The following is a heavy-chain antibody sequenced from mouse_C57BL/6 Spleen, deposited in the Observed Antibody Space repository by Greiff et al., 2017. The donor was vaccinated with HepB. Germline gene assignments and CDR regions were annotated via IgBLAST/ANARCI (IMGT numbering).Heavy chain of an antibody. CDR1: GYSITSGYD. Sequence: EVMLVESGPGMVKPSQSLSLTCTVTGYSITSGYDWHWIRHFPGNKLEWMGYISYSGSTNYNPSLKSRISITHDTSKNHFFLKLNSVTTEDTATYYCARGAYGNPFAYWGQGTLVTVSA. CDR2: ISYSGST. V-gene: IGHV3-1*01. CDR3: ARGAYGNPFAY. J-gene: IGHJ3*01. D-gene: IGHD2-1*01.